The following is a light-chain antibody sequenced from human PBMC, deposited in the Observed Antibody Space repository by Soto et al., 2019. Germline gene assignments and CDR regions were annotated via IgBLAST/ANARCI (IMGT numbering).Light chain of an antibody. CDR3: QQYNNWPPGT. J-gene: IGKJ1*01. V-gene: IGKV3-15*01. CDR1: QSVSSN. CDR2: GAS. Sequence: EIVMTQSPATLSVSPGERATLSCRASQSVSSNLAWYQQKPGQAPRLLIYGASTKATGIPARFSGSGSGTEFTLTTSSLQSEDLAVYYCQQYNNWPPGTFGQGTKVEIK.